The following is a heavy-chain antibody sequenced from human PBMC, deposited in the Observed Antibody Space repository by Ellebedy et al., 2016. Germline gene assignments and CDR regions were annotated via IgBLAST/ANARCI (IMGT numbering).Heavy chain of an antibody. Sequence: ASVKVSCKASGYIFSSYFMHWVRQAPGQGLEWMGIITPSGGTTNYAQKFQGRVTMTRDTSTSTVYMEMSSLRSDDTAVYYCARGGFVVGGYLKAFDIWGQGTMVTVSS. D-gene: IGHD3-16*02. CDR2: ITPSGGTT. V-gene: IGHV1-46*01. CDR1: GYIFSSYF. J-gene: IGHJ3*02. CDR3: ARGGFVVGGYLKAFDI.